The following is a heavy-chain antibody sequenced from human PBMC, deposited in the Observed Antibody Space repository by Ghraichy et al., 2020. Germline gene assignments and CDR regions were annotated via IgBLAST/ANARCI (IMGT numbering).Heavy chain of an antibody. D-gene: IGHD1-1*01. Sequence: SETLSLTCTVSGDSISTSFYFWDWIRQSPKKGLDWIASINYAGSSSHNPSFKSRATILIDTSKQQFSLKLNSVTAADTPVYYCSRRQGTTGAAGVAYELWGQGTMVTVSS. CDR3: SRRQGTTGAAGVAYEL. J-gene: IGHJ3*01. CDR2: INYAGSS. V-gene: IGHV4-39*01. CDR1: GDSISTSFYF.